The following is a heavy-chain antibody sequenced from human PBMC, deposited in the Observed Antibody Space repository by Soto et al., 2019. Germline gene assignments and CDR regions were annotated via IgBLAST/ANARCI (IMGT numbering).Heavy chain of an antibody. Sequence: AGGSLRLSCAASGFIFSSYGMNWVRQAPGKGLEWVSYISSSSSTIYYADSVKGRFTVSRDNAKNSLYLQMNSLRDEDTAVYYCARGRCSGGSCYSNPGYYGMDVWGQGTTVTVSS. V-gene: IGHV3-48*02. CDR3: ARGRCSGGSCYSNPGYYGMDV. J-gene: IGHJ6*02. D-gene: IGHD2-15*01. CDR1: GFIFSSYG. CDR2: ISSSSSTI.